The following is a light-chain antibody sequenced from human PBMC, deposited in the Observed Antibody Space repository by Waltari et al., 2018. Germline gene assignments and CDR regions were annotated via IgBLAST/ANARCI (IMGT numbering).Light chain of an antibody. V-gene: IGKV4-1*01. CDR2: SAS. CDR1: QSVLYSSKNKNY. CDR3: QQYYSTPLT. J-gene: IGKJ4*01. Sequence: DIVMTQSPDSLAVSLGERATVNCKSSQSVLYSSKNKNYLAWYQQKPGQPPALLIQSASSRESGVPDRFSGSGSGTDFTLTISSLQAEDVAVYYCQQYYSTPLTFGGGTKVEIK.